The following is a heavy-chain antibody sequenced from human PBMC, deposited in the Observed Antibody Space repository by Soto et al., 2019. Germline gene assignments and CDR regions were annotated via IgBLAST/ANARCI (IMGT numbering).Heavy chain of an antibody. J-gene: IGHJ2*01. D-gene: IGHD2-15*01. CDR2: IYYSGST. Sequence: QVQLQESGPGLVKPSQTLSLTCTVSGGSISSGGYYWSWIRQHPGKGLEWIGYIYYSGSTYYNPPLKSRVTISVDTSKNQFSLKLSSVTAADTAVYYCARLDTGYCSGGSCYIPLWGRGTLVTVSS. CDR3: ARLDTGYCSGGSCYIPL. CDR1: GGSISSGGYY. V-gene: IGHV4-31*03.